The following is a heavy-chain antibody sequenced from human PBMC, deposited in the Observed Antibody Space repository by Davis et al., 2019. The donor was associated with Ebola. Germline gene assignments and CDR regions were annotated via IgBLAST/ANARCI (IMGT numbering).Heavy chain of an antibody. V-gene: IGHV3-7*01. CDR1: GFTFSSYW. D-gene: IGHD3-22*01. J-gene: IGHJ6*04. Sequence: GESLKISCAASGFTFSSYWMSWVRQAPGKGLEWVANIKQDGSEKKYVDSVKGRFTISRDNAKNSLYLQMNSLRAEDTAVYYCARDWGHSSGYYYYYYGMDVWGKGTTVTVSS. CDR3: ARDWGHSSGYYYYYYGMDV. CDR2: IKQDGSEK.